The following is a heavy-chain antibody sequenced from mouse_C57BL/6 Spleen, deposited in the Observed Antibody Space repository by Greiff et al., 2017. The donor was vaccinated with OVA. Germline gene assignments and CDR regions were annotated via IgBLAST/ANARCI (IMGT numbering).Heavy chain of an antibody. CDR3: AREYLDYGRGFAY. Sequence: VQLQQSGPELVKPGASVKIPCKASGYTFTDYNMDWVKQSHGKSLEWIGDINPNNGGTIYNQKFKGKATLTVDKSSSTAYMELRSLTAEDTAVYYCAREYLDYGRGFAYWGQGTLVTVSA. J-gene: IGHJ3*01. V-gene: IGHV1-18*01. D-gene: IGHD1-1*01. CDR1: GYTFTDYN. CDR2: INPNNGGT.